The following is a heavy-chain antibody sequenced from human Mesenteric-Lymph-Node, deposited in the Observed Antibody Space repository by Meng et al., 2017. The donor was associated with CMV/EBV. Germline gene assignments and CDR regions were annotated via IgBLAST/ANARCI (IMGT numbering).Heavy chain of an antibody. CDR3: ARVPRRYCSTSSYYYFDH. D-gene: IGHD2-2*01. CDR1: GFSFSCYS. Sequence: ESLKISCAASGFSFSCYSMNWVRQAPGKGLEWIGSIYYSGSTYYNPSLKSRVTISVDTSKNQFSLKQSSVTAADTAVYYCARVPRRYCSTSSYYYFDHWGQGTLVTVSS. J-gene: IGHJ4*02. V-gene: IGHV4-39*07. CDR2: IYYSGST.